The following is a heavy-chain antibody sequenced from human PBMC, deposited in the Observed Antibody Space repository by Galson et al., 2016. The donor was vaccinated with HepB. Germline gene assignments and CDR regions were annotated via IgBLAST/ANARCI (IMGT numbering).Heavy chain of an antibody. J-gene: IGHJ4*03. CDR1: GFSFSTHF. V-gene: IGHV4-4*02. Sequence: SLRLSCAASGFSFSTHFMSWVRHLPGKGLEWIGEIYHSGTTYYNPSLKSRVTISVDKSKNHFSLSLTSVTAAATALYYCASVRGGCSSSSCYLESWGQGTLVTVSS. D-gene: IGHD6-13*01. CDR3: ASVRGGCSSSSCYLES. CDR2: IYHSGTT.